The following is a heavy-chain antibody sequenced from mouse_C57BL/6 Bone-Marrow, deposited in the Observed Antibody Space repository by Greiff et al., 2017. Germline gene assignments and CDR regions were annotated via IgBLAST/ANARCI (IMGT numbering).Heavy chain of an antibody. D-gene: IGHD1-1*01. CDR3: ARLGYGSEAMDY. J-gene: IGHJ4*01. Sequence: EVMLVESGGDLVKPGGSLKLSCAASGFTFSSYGMSWVRQTPDKRLEWVATLSSGGSYTYYTASVKGRFTISRDNAKNTLYLQMSSLKSEDTAMYYCARLGYGSEAMDYWGQGTSVTVSS. CDR2: LSSGGSYT. V-gene: IGHV5-6*01. CDR1: GFTFSSYG.